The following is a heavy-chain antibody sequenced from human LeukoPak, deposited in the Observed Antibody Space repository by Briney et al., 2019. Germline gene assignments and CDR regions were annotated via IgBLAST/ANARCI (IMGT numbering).Heavy chain of an antibody. V-gene: IGHV4-59*01. J-gene: IGHJ4*02. Sequence: SETLSLACTVSGDSISSYYWSWIRQPPGKGLEWIGYIYYSGSTNYNPSLKSRVTISVDTSGNQFSLNVSSVTAADTAVYYCARVLPYSSGWGVDHWGQGTLVTVSS. CDR2: IYYSGST. CDR1: GDSISSYY. D-gene: IGHD6-19*01. CDR3: ARVLPYSSGWGVDH.